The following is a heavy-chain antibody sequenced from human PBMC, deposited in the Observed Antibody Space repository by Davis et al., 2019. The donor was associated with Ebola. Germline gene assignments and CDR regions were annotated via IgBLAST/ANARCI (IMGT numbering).Heavy chain of an antibody. CDR1: GFIFSRYA. CDR2: ISYDGSNE. V-gene: IGHV3-30-3*01. J-gene: IGHJ4*02. D-gene: IGHD3-3*01. Sequence: PGGSLRLSCAASGFIFSRYAMHWVCQAPGKGLEWLAVISYDGSNEYYAVSVKGRFIVSRDNSKNTLSLQMNSLRGEDTAVYYCARVQNYDFWSGLGYWGQGVLVTVSS. CDR3: ARVQNYDFWSGLGY.